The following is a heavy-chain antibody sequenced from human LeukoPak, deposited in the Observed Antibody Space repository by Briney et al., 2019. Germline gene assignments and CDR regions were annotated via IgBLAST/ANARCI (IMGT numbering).Heavy chain of an antibody. J-gene: IGHJ4*02. V-gene: IGHV3-30*01. CDR3: AREVARAPYSSSWYPSDY. Sequence: GGSLRLSCAASGFTFSSYAMHWVRQAPGKGLEWVAVISYDGSNKYYADSVKGRFTISRDNSKNTLYLQMNSQRAEDTAVYYCAREVARAPYSSSWYPSDYWGQGTLVTVSS. D-gene: IGHD6-13*01. CDR2: ISYDGSNK. CDR1: GFTFSSYA.